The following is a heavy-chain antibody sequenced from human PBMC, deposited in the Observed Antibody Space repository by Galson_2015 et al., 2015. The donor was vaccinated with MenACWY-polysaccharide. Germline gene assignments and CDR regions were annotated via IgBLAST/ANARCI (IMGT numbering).Heavy chain of an antibody. V-gene: IGHV1-18*01. CDR3: ARIRMGRGDY. D-gene: IGHD2-15*01. CDR2: ISTYNGNT. J-gene: IGHJ4*02. Sequence: SVKVSCKASAYTFTNYGISWVRQAPGQGLEWMGWISTYNGNTNYAQKLQGRVTMTTGTSTSTGYMELRSLRSDDTAVYYCARIRMGRGDYWGQGTLVTVSS. CDR1: AYTFTNYG.